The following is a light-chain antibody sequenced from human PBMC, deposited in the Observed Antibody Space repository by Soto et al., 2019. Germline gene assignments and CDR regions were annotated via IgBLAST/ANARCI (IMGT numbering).Light chain of an antibody. Sequence: DVVLTQSPLSLPVTLGQPASISCRSSQSLVHSDGIFYLNWFQQRPGQSPRRLIYKVSNRDYGVPDRFSGSGSGTDFTLEISRVEAEDVGVYYCIQGSHWPYTFGQRTKLEIK. CDR1: QSLVHSDGIFY. CDR2: KVS. J-gene: IGKJ2*01. CDR3: IQGSHWPYT. V-gene: IGKV2-30*02.